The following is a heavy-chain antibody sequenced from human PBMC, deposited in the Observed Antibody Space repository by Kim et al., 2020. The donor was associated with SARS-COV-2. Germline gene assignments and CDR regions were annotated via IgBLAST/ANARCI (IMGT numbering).Heavy chain of an antibody. CDR1: GFTFSSYA. Sequence: GGSLRLSCAASGFTFSSYAMSWVRQAPGKGLEWVSAISGSGGSTYYADSVKGRFTISRDNSKNTLYLQMNSLRAEDTAVYYCAKGAKITMVRGVIHPGGAFDIWGEGTMVTVSS. J-gene: IGHJ3*02. V-gene: IGHV3-23*01. CDR3: AKGAKITMVRGVIHPGGAFDI. CDR2: ISGSGGST. D-gene: IGHD3-10*01.